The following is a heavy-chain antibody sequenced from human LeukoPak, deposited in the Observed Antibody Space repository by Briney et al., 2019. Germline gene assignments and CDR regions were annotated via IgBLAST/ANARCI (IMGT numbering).Heavy chain of an antibody. Sequence: GRSLRLSCAASGFTFDDYAMHWVRQAPGKGLEWVSGISWNSGSIGYADSVKGRFTISRDNAKNSLYLQMNSLRAEDTAVYYCARESPKYYYGSGSYHSVYWGQGTLVTVSS. J-gene: IGHJ4*02. D-gene: IGHD3-10*01. CDR3: ARESPKYYYGSGSYHSVY. V-gene: IGHV3-9*01. CDR1: GFTFDDYA. CDR2: ISWNSGSI.